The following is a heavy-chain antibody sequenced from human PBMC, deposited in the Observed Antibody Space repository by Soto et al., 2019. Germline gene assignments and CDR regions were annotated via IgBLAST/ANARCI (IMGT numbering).Heavy chain of an antibody. V-gene: IGHV1-8*01. J-gene: IGHJ4*02. CDR2: MSPNSGNT. Sequence: ASVKVSCKASVYTFTSYDINWVRQATGQELEWMGWMSPNSGNTGYAQKFQGRVTMTGNTSISTAYMELSSLRSEDTAVYYCARGPTNLYCSGGSCYYFDYWGQGTLVTVSS. D-gene: IGHD2-15*01. CDR1: VYTFTSYD. CDR3: ARGPTNLYCSGGSCYYFDY.